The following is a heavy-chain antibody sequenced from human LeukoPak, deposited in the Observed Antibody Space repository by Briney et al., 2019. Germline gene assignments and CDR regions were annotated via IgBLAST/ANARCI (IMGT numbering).Heavy chain of an antibody. Sequence: RTLRLSCAASGLTFSSYGLRWIRQAPGKGLEWVGEIRYGGSNKYYADPVNGRFTSSRDNSKNTLYLQMNRLRAEDTAVYYCAKSGRGVDSFYFYMDVWGKGTTVTVSS. CDR1: GLTFSSYG. V-gene: IGHV3-33*06. J-gene: IGHJ6*03. CDR3: AKSGRGVDSFYFYMDV. CDR2: IRYGGSNK. D-gene: IGHD3-10*01.